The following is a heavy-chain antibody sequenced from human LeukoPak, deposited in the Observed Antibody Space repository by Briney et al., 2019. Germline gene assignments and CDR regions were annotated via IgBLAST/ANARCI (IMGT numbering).Heavy chain of an antibody. CDR3: AKAIHLSTYYYDSSGYSRGFDY. J-gene: IGHJ4*02. CDR2: ISGSGGST. CDR1: GFTFSSYA. D-gene: IGHD3-22*01. V-gene: IGHV3-23*01. Sequence: GGSLRLSCAASGFTFSSYAMSWVRQAPGKGLEWVSAISGSGGSTYYADSVKGRFTISRDNSKNTLYLQMNSLRSEDTAVYYCAKAIHLSTYYYDSSGYSRGFDYWGQGTLVTVSS.